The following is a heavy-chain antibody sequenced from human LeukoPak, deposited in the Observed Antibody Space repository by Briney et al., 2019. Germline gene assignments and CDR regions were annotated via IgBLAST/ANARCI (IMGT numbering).Heavy chain of an antibody. CDR2: IYSGGST. D-gene: IGHD3-16*01. CDR1: GFTVSSNY. V-gene: IGHV3-66*01. CDR3: ARDGAPRPFDY. J-gene: IGHJ4*02. Sequence: PGGSLRLSCAASGFTVSSNYMSWVRQAPGKGLEWVSVIYSGGSTYYADSVKGRFTISRDNAKNSLYLQMNSLRAEDTAVYYCARDGAPRPFDYWGQGTLVTVSS.